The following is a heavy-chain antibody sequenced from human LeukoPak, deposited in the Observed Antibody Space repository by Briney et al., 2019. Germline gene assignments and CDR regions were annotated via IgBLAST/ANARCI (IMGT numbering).Heavy chain of an antibody. CDR1: RFTFSDYY. V-gene: IGHV3-11*01. CDR3: ARFGGSGWSLDY. D-gene: IGHD6-19*01. Sequence: PGGSLRLSCAASRFTFSDYYMGWIRQAPGKGLEWVSYITSSGSTMNYADSVKGRFTISRDNAKSSLYLQMNSLRVEDTAVYYCARFGGSGWSLDYWGQGTLVTVSS. CDR2: ITSSGSTM. J-gene: IGHJ4*02.